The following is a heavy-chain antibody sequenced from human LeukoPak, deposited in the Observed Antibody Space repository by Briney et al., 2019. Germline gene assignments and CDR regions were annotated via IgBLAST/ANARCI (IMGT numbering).Heavy chain of an antibody. J-gene: IGHJ4*02. CDR2: IKQDGSEK. CDR1: GFTFSSYW. CDR3: AREDYDSSGYYPDY. D-gene: IGHD3-22*01. Sequence: GGSLRLSCAASGFTFSSYWMSWVRQAPGKGLEWVANIKQDGSEKYYVDSVKGRFTISRDNAKNSLYLQMNSLRAEDTAVYYCAREDYDSSGYYPDYWGQETLVTVSS. V-gene: IGHV3-7*03.